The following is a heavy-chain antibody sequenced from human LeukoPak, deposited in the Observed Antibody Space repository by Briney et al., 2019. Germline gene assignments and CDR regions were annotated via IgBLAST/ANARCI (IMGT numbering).Heavy chain of an antibody. Sequence: GGPLRLSCAASGFTFSSYEMNWVRQAPGKGLEGGSYISSGGSTIYYADSEKGQFTISRNNANETLYLQMDSLRAEYTAVYYCAELGITMIGGVWGRGTTVTISS. D-gene: IGHD3-10*02. CDR3: AELGITMIGGV. J-gene: IGHJ6*04. CDR2: ISSGGSTI. CDR1: GFTFSSYE. V-gene: IGHV3-48*03.